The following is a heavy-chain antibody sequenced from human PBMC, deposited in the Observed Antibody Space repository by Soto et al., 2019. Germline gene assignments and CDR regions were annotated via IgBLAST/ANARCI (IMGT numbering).Heavy chain of an antibody. CDR2: ISFDGSKT. J-gene: IGHJ4*02. CDR3: AREGGNGYSYGYSFDY. Sequence: GGSLRLSCAASGFIFSNYAMHWVRQAPGKGLEWVTIISFDGSKTHYADSVRGRFTISRDNSNNTLSLQMSNLRPEDTALYYCAREGGNGYSYGYSFDYWGQGTQVTVSS. V-gene: IGHV3-30-3*01. D-gene: IGHD5-18*01. CDR1: GFIFSNYA.